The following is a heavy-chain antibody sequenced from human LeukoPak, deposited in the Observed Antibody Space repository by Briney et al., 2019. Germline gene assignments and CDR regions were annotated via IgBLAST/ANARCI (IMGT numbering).Heavy chain of an antibody. CDR2: IKQDGSEK. J-gene: IGHJ6*03. V-gene: IGHV3-7*01. CDR3: ARSNVLRYFDWLSGSYYYYYYMDV. D-gene: IGHD3-9*01. Sequence: GGSLRLSCTASGFTFSSYWMSWVRQAPGKGLEWVANIKQDGSEKYYVDSVKGRFTISRDNAKNSLYLQMNSLRAEDTAVYYCARSNVLRYFDWLSGSYYYYYYMDVWGKGTTVTVSS. CDR1: GFTFSSYW.